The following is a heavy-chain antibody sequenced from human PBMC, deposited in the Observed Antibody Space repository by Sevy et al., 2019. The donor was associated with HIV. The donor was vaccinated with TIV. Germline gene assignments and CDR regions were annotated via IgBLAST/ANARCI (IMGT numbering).Heavy chain of an antibody. V-gene: IGHV3-30*02. Sequence: GGSLRLSCAASGFTFTRYGMHWVRQAPGKGLEWVAFIRSDGSNKYYADSVKGRFTISRDNSKNTLYVQMNSLRAVDTAVYYCAKGIGGSCSSTSCYKDEAHSYGFEIDYWGQGTLVTVSS. CDR1: GFTFTRYG. CDR3: AKGIGGSCSSTSCYKDEAHSYGFEIDY. J-gene: IGHJ4*02. CDR2: IRSDGSNK. D-gene: IGHD2-2*02.